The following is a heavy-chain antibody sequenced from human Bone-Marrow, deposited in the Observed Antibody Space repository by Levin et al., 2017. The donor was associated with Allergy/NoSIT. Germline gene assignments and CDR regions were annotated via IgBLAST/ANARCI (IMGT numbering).Heavy chain of an antibody. CDR1: GASISSGGYS. D-gene: IGHD3-22*01. J-gene: IGHJ5*02. CDR2: IYYSGST. CDR3: AREDSNGRANWFDP. Sequence: SETLSLTCAISGASISSGGYSWSWIRQTPGQGLEWIGHIYYSGSTYYNPSLNSRVIISVDRSKNQFSLKLRSVTAADTAVYYCAREDSNGRANWFDPWGQGTLVSVSS. V-gene: IGHV4-30-2*01.